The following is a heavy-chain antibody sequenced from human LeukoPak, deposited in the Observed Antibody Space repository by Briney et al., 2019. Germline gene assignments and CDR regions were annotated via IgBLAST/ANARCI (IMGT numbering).Heavy chain of an antibody. Sequence: GASVKVSCKASGYTFTGYYMHWVRQAPGQGLEWMGRINPNSGGTNYAQKFQGRVTMTRDTSISTAYMELSRLRSDDTAVYYCARKAYSSGWDNAFDIWGQGTTVTVSS. D-gene: IGHD6-19*01. V-gene: IGHV1-2*06. J-gene: IGHJ3*02. CDR3: ARKAYSSGWDNAFDI. CDR2: INPNSGGT. CDR1: GYTFTGYY.